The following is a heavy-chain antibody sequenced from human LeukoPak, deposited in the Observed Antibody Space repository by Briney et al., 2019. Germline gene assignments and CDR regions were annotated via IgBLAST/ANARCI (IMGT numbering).Heavy chain of an antibody. J-gene: IGHJ4*02. CDR2: IYHSESA. CDR1: GYSISSAYY. CDR3: ASYNSGWYYFDY. Sequence: PSETLSLTCAVSGYSISSAYYWGWIRQPPGKGLEWIGSIYHSESAYYNPSLKSRVTISVDTSKNQFSVTLSSVTAADTAVYYCASYNSGWYYFDYWGQGTLVTVSS. V-gene: IGHV4-38-2*01. D-gene: IGHD6-19*01.